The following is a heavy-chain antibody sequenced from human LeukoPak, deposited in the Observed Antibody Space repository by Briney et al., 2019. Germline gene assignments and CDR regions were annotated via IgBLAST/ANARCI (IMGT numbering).Heavy chain of an antibody. CDR2: IRSDGSNK. Sequence: GGSLRLSCAGSGFSFSSYGMRWVRQAPGKGLEWMAFIRSDGSNKYYADSVKGRFTISRDNSKNTLYLQMNSLRAEDTAVYYCAKGPNYDILTGWRKTHNAFDIWGHGTIVTVSS. CDR1: GFSFSSYG. CDR3: AKGPNYDILTGWRKTHNAFDI. D-gene: IGHD3-9*01. V-gene: IGHV3-30*02. J-gene: IGHJ3*02.